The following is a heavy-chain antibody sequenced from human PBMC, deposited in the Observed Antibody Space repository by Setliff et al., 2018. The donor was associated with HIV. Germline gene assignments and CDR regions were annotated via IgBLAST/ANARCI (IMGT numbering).Heavy chain of an antibody. V-gene: IGHV4-59*11. CDR3: AREVKNPRYFDS. J-gene: IGHJ4*02. CDR1: GGSISSHY. Sequence: SETLSLTCTVSGGSISSHYWSWIRQRPGKGLEWNGYIHFTGSTNYNPSLKSRVTISVDTSKNQFSLRLSSVTAADTAVYYCAREVKNPRYFDSWGQGTLVTVSS. D-gene: IGHD3-22*01. CDR2: IHFTGST.